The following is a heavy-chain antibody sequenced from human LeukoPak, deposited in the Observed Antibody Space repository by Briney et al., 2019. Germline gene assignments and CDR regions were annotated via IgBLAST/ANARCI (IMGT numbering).Heavy chain of an antibody. V-gene: IGHV3-23*01. CDR3: AKAPGTNYRSYFDY. J-gene: IGHJ4*02. D-gene: IGHD2-8*01. Sequence: PGGSLRLSCAASGFTFSSYAMGWVRQAPGKGLEWVSAITGSGGGTYYADSVKGRFTISRDNSESTLYLQMNSQRAEDTAIYYCAKAPGTNYRSYFDYWGQGTLVTVSS. CDR2: ITGSGGGT. CDR1: GFTFSSYA.